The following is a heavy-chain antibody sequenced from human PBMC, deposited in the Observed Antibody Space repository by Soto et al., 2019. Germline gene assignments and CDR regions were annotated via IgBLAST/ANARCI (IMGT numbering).Heavy chain of an antibody. Sequence: SETLSLTCTVSGGSISSGGYYWSWIRQHPGKGLEWIGYIYYSGNTYYNPSPKSRIIISADTSKKQFSLKLSSVTAADTAVYYCASESDSRCYDWFEPWGQLTRGVVSS. CDR1: GGSISSGGYY. D-gene: IGHD2-15*01. CDR2: IYYSGNT. CDR3: ASESDSRCYDWFEP. V-gene: IGHV4-31*03. J-gene: IGHJ5*02.